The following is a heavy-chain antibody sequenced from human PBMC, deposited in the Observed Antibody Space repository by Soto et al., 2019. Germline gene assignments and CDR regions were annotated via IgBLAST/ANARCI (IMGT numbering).Heavy chain of an antibody. CDR1: GGSISSGGYY. CDR2: IYYSGST. V-gene: IGHV4-31*03. CDR3: ARMTTNDAFDI. D-gene: IGHD4-17*01. Sequence: SETLSLTCTVSGGSISSGGYYWSWIRQHPGKGLEWIGYIYYSGSTYYNPSLKSRVTISVDTSKNQFSLKLSSVTAADTAVYYCARMTTNDAFDIWGQGTMVTVSS. J-gene: IGHJ3*02.